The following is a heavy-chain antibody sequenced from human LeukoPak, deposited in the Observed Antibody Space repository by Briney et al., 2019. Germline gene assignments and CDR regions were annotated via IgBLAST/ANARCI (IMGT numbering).Heavy chain of an antibody. CDR2: IYWNDDK. V-gene: IGHV2-5*01. J-gene: IGHJ4*02. CDR1: GFTLRTRGVG. D-gene: IGHD3-3*01. CDR3: AHSARYYDFRSGYYFFFDQ. Sequence: SGPTLVKPTQTLTLTCRFSGFTLRTRGVGVGWIRQPPGKALEWLALIYWNDDKRYSPSLKNRLTITKDTSRNQAVLTMTNMDPVDTATYYCAHSARYYDFRSGYYFFFDQWGRGTLVTVSS.